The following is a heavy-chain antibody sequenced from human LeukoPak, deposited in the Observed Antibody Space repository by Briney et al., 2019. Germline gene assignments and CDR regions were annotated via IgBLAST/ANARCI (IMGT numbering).Heavy chain of an antibody. CDR2: MNPNSGNT. J-gene: IGHJ6*02. CDR1: GYTFTSYD. Sequence: ASVKVSCKASGYTFTSYDINWVRQATGQGREWMGWMNPNSGNTGYAQKFQGRVTMTRNTSISTAYMELSSLRSEDTAVYYCARRYGSGSYYGYYYYGMDVWGQGTTVTVSS. V-gene: IGHV1-8*01. CDR3: ARRYGSGSYYGYYYYGMDV. D-gene: IGHD3-10*01.